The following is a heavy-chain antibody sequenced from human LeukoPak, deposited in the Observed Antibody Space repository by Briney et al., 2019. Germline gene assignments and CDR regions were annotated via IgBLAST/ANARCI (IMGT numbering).Heavy chain of an antibody. V-gene: IGHV4-4*07. J-gene: IGHJ4*02. D-gene: IGHD3-10*01. CDR3: ARMRHSGYFDY. CDR2: IYRSGST. CDR1: GGSVSSYF. Sequence: SETLSPTCTVSGGSVSSYFWGWIRQPAGKGLEWIGHIYRSGSTNYNPSLKSRVTMSVDTSKNQFSLKLSSVTAADTAVYYCARMRHSGYFDYWGQGTLVTVSS.